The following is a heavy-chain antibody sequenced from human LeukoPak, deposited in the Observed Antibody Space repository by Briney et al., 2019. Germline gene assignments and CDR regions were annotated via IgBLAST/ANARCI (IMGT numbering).Heavy chain of an antibody. Sequence: GRSLRLSCAASGFTFSSYSMHWVRQAPGKGLGWVAVTSYDEESKFYAVSVKGRFTISRDNSKNSLYLQMNSLRTEDTAVYYCARGATNDFWTGYGWFDPWGQGTMVAVSS. V-gene: IGHV3-30*04. D-gene: IGHD3/OR15-3a*01. CDR1: GFTFSSYS. J-gene: IGHJ5*02. CDR3: ARGATNDFWTGYGWFDP. CDR2: TSYDEESK.